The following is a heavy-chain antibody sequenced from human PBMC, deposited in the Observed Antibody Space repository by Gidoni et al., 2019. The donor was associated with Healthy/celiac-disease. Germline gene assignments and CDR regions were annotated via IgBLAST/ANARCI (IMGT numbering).Heavy chain of an antibody. D-gene: IGHD3-22*01. CDR3: ARGGGSPYYYDSSGYERAFDI. V-gene: IGHV1-69*01. CDR2: IIPIFGTA. J-gene: IGHJ3*02. Sequence: QVQLVQSGAEVKKPGSSVKVSCKASGGTFSSYAISWVRQAPGQGLEWMGGIIPIFGTANYAQKFQGRVTITADESTSTAYMELSSLRSEDTAVYYCARGGGSPYYYDSSGYERAFDIWGQGTMVTVSS. CDR1: GGTFSSYA.